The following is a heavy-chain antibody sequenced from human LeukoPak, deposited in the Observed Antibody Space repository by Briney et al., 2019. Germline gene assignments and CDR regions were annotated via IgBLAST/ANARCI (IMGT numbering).Heavy chain of an antibody. D-gene: IGHD3-22*01. CDR2: INHSGST. V-gene: IGHV4-34*01. Sequence: SETLSLPCAVYGGSFSGYYWSWIRQPPGKGLEWIGEINHSGSTNYNPSLKSRVTISVDTSKNQFSLKLSSVTAADTAVYYCWRVDYYDSSGYYYHDYWGQGTLVTVSS. CDR1: GGSFSGYY. J-gene: IGHJ4*02. CDR3: WRVDYYDSSGYYYHDY.